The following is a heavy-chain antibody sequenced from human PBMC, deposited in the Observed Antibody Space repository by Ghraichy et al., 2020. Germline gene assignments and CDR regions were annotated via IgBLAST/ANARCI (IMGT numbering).Heavy chain of an antibody. CDR1: GGSISSNY. D-gene: IGHD5-24*01. CDR2: IYPTRST. CDR3: ARGGWHHCDS. J-gene: IGHJ4*02. Sequence: SETLSLTCTVSGGSISSNYWSWIRQPAGKGLEWIGRIYPTRSTNYTPSLKSRVTMSVDTSKNQFSLKLNSVTAADTAVYFCARGGWHHCDSLGQGTLVT. V-gene: IGHV4-4*07.